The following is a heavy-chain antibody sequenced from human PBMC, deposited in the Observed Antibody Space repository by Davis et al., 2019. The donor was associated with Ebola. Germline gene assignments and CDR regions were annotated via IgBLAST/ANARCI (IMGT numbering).Heavy chain of an antibody. CDR1: GGSISSYY. CDR3: AGSRAIPYYYYGMDV. Sequence: MPSETLSLTCTVSGGSISSYYWSWIRQSPGKGLEWIGYMYYSGNTKYNPSLKSRGTMSLDRSKNQFSLTLRSVTAADTAVYYCAGSRAIPYYYYGMDVWGQGTTVTVSS. D-gene: IGHD5-24*01. J-gene: IGHJ6*02. V-gene: IGHV4-59*03. CDR2: MYYSGNT.